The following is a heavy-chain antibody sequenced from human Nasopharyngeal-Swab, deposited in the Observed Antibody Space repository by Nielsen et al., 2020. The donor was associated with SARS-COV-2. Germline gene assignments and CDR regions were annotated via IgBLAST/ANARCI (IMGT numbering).Heavy chain of an antibody. V-gene: IGHV4-59*01. CDR3: ARMEAVSYGGLDV. CDR2: VYFSGSS. Sequence: GSLRLSCEASGVTFGSYTMNWVRQAPGKGLVRLWYVYFSGSSNYNPSLKRRLTVSVDTARNQFSLKLTSVTGADTAVYYCARMEAVSYGGLDVWGQGTTVTVSS. D-gene: IGHD6-19*01. J-gene: IGHJ6*02. CDR1: GVTFGSYT.